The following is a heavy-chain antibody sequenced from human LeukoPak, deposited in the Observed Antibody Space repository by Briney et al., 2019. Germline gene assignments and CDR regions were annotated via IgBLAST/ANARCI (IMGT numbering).Heavy chain of an antibody. CDR2: IYPGDSDA. CDR3: ARAGGLLLWFGNPLDY. D-gene: IGHD3-10*01. J-gene: IGHJ4*02. V-gene: IGHV5-51*01. CDR1: GYSFTSYW. Sequence: GESLKISCKGSGYSFTSYWIGWVRQMPGKGLEWMGIIYPGDSDARYGPSSQGQVTISADKSISTAYLQWSSLKASDTAMYYCARAGGLLLWFGNPLDYWGQGTLVTVSS.